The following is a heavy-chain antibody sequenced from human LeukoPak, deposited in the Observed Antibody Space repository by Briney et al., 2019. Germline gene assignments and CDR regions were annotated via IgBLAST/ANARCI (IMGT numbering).Heavy chain of an antibody. CDR2: ISYDGSDK. Sequence: GGSLRLSCAASGFTFSTYAMHWVRQAPGKWLEWVAVISYDGSDKYYADSVKGRFTISRDNSKNTLYLQMNSLRAEDTAVYYCAKVHKEFLGPLFDYWGQGTLVTGSS. CDR1: GFTFSTYA. J-gene: IGHJ4*02. V-gene: IGHV3-30*01. CDR3: AKVHKEFLGPLFDY. D-gene: IGHD3-10*01.